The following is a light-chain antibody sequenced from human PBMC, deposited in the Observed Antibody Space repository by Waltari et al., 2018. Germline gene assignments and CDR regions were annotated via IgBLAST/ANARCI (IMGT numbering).Light chain of an antibody. J-gene: IGKJ4*01. V-gene: IGKV1-16*02. Sequence: IQMTQSPSSLSASVGDRVTITCRASRDIVDFLSWFQQKPGKAPKSLIYAASTLENGVPSKFSGSGSGTEFTLTINNLQPDDFATYCGQQYVTYPRTFGGGTRVEIK. CDR1: RDIVDF. CDR3: QQYVTYPRT. CDR2: AAS.